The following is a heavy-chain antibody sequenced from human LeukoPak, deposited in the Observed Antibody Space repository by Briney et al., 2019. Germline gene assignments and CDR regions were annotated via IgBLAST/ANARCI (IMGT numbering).Heavy chain of an antibody. CDR2: FDPEDGET. CDR3: ATEALDDSDSYFEY. V-gene: IGHV1-24*01. CDR1: GYTFTSYG. Sequence: ASVKVSCKASGYTFTSYGISWVRQAPGKGLEWMGRFDPEDGETIYAQTLQGRVTMTEDTSTDTAYMELSSLRSEDTAVYYCATEALDDSDSYFEYWGQGTLVTVSS. D-gene: IGHD3-10*01. J-gene: IGHJ4*02.